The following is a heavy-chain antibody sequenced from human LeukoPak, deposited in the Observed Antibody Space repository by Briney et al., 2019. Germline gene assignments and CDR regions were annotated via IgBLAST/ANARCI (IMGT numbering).Heavy chain of an antibody. D-gene: IGHD4-17*01. V-gene: IGHV3-48*04. CDR2: ISSSGSTI. CDR3: ARGGQTTVTTSLDY. J-gene: IGHJ4*02. Sequence: GGSLRLSCAASGFNFRGYGMHWVRQAPGKGLEWVSYISSSGSTIYYADSVKGRFTISRDNAKNSLYLQMNSLRAEDTAVYYCARGGQTTVTTSLDYWGQGTLVTVSS. CDR1: GFNFRGYG.